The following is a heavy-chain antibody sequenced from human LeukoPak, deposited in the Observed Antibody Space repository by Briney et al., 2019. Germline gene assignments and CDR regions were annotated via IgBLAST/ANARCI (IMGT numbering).Heavy chain of an antibody. Sequence: GGSLRLSCAASGFTSSNAWMSCVRHAPGKGVGWGCRIKRKTDGGTTDYAAPVKGRFTISRDDSKNTLYLQMNSLKTEDTAVYYCTTYSTVTTPTDYWGQGTLVTVSS. J-gene: IGHJ4*02. CDR3: TTYSTVTTPTDY. D-gene: IGHD4-17*01. V-gene: IGHV3-15*01. CDR1: GFTSSNAW. CDR2: IKRKTDGGTT.